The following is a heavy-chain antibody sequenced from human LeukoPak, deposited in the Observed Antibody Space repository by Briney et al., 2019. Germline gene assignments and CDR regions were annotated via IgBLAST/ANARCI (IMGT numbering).Heavy chain of an antibody. V-gene: IGHV3-21*01. Sequence: PWGSLRLSCAASGFTFSSYSMNWVRQAPGKGLEWVSSISSSSSYIYYADSVKGRFTISRDNDQNSLYLQMNSLGAEDTAVYSCARGNYCYYYMDVWGKATTVTVSS. CDR3: ARGNYCYYYMDV. CDR2: ISSSSSYI. CDR1: GFTFSSYS. J-gene: IGHJ6*03.